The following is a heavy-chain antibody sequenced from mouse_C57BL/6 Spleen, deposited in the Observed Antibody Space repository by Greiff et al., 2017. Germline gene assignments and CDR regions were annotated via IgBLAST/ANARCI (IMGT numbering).Heavy chain of an antibody. CDR1: GYTFTDYN. J-gene: IGHJ2*01. D-gene: IGHD2-5*01. Sequence: VQLKESGPELVKPGASVKMSCKASGYTFTDYNMHWVKQSHGKSLEWIGYINPNNGGTSYNQKFKGKATLTVNKSSSTAYMELRSLTSEDSAVYYCARGLYYSNYLDYWGQGTTLTVSS. V-gene: IGHV1-22*01. CDR3: ARGLYYSNYLDY. CDR2: INPNNGGT.